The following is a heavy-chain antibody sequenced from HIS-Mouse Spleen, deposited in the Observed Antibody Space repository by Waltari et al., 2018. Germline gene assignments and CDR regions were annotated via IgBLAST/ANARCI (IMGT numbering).Heavy chain of an antibody. Sequence: QLQLQESGPGLVKPSETLSLTCTVSGGSISSSSYYWGWIRQPPGKGLEWVGVIYYRGRTYYNPSLKSRVTLSVDPSKNQFSLKLSSVTAADTAVYYCAREIPYSSSWYDWYFDLWGRGTLVTVSS. D-gene: IGHD6-13*01. V-gene: IGHV4-39*07. CDR2: IYYRGRT. J-gene: IGHJ2*01. CDR3: AREIPYSSSWYDWYFDL. CDR1: GGSISSSSYY.